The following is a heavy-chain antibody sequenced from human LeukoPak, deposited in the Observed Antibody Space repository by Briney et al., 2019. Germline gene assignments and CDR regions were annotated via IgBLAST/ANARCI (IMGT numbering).Heavy chain of an antibody. CDR1: GFTFSSYA. D-gene: IGHD3-3*01. J-gene: IGHJ4*02. Sequence: GGSLRLSCAASGFTFSSYAIHWVRQASGKGLEWVAVISYDGSNKYYADSVKGRFTISRDNSKNTLYLQMNSLRAEDTAVYYCARAPTTGFLEWLLYGYWGQGTLVTVSS. CDR2: ISYDGSNK. CDR3: ARAPTTGFLEWLLYGY. V-gene: IGHV3-30-3*01.